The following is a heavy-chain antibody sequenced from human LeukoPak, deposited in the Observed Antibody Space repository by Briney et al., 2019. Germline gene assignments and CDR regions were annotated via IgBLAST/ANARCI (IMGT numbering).Heavy chain of an antibody. D-gene: IGHD1-14*01. J-gene: IGHJ1*01. CDR3: ARDYTIAVGTTTYLQH. V-gene: IGHV1-18*01. Sequence: ASVKVSCKASGYTFTSYGISWVRQAPGQGLEWMGWISAYNGNTNYPQKLQGRVTITRNTSISTAYMELSSLRSEDTAVYYCARDYTIAVGTTTYLQHWGQGTLVTVSS. CDR2: ISAYNGNT. CDR1: GYTFTSYG.